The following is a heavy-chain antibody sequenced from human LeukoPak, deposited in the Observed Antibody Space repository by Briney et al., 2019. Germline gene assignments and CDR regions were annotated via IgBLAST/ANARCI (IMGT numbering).Heavy chain of an antibody. Sequence: SETLSLTCTVSGGSISSGGYYWSWIRQHPGKGLEWIGYIYYSGSTYYNPSLKSRVTISVDRSKNQFSLKLSSVTAADTAVYYCARVAIVATIIDYWGQGTLVTVSS. CDR1: GGSISSGGYY. CDR2: IYYSGST. D-gene: IGHD5-12*01. V-gene: IGHV4-31*03. J-gene: IGHJ4*02. CDR3: ARVAIVATIIDY.